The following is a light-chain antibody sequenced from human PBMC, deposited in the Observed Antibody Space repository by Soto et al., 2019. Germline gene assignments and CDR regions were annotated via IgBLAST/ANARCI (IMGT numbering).Light chain of an antibody. Sequence: DIQMTQSPSSLSASVGDRVTITCRASQTISTYLNWYQQKPGKAPKLLIYAASSWQSGVASRFSGCGSATDFTLTISSLQPEDFATYFCQQSHSIPYIFGPGTKLQLK. CDR2: AAS. V-gene: IGKV1-39*01. CDR3: QQSHSIPYI. J-gene: IGKJ2*01. CDR1: QTISTY.